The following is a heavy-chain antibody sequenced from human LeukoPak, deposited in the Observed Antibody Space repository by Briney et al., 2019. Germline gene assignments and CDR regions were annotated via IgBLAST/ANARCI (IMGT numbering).Heavy chain of an antibody. V-gene: IGHV3-23*01. CDR2: IDGPTDRT. J-gene: IGHJ4*02. CDR1: GFTFSNYA. CDR3: TTWVGAHFDF. Sequence: GGSLRLSWAAAGFTFSNYAMSWVRQAPGKGLEWVSTIDGPTDRTHYADSVMGRFTISRYNSKNTLYLQVNSLRAADTDVSFCTTWVGAHFDFWGQGTLVPVSS. D-gene: IGHD1-26*01.